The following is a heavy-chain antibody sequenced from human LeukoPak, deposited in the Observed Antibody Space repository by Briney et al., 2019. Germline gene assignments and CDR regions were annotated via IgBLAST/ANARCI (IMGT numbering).Heavy chain of an antibody. CDR1: GFTFDDYG. CDR2: INWNGGST. V-gene: IGHV3-20*04. D-gene: IGHD2-15*01. CDR3: ARDLYIEIISAFDI. J-gene: IGHJ3*02. Sequence: GGSLRLSCAASGFTFDDYGMSWVRQAPGKGLEWVSGINWNGGSTGYADSVKGRFTISRDNAKNSLYLQMNSLRAEDTAVYYCARDLYIEIISAFDIWGQGTMVTVSS.